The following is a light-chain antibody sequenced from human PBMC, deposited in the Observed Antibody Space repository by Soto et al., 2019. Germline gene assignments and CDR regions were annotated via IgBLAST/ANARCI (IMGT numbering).Light chain of an antibody. J-gene: IGKJ1*01. CDR1: QSVSRY. CDR3: QQRSNWT. V-gene: IGKV3-11*01. Sequence: EIVLTQSPGTLSLSPGERATLSCRASQSVSRYLAWYQQKPGQAPRLLIYDASNRATGIPARFSGSGSGTDFTLTISSLEPEDFGVYYCQQRSNWTFGQGTKVEIK. CDR2: DAS.